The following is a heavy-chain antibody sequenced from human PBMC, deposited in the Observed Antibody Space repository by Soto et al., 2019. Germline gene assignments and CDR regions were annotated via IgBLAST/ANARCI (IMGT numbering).Heavy chain of an antibody. J-gene: IGHJ6*02. CDR2: ISPGSRYP. V-gene: IGHV3-11*06. CDR3: ARGILSGAGGYKYYYYGMDV. D-gene: IGHD3-16*01. CDR1: GFTFGDSY. Sequence: GGSLRLSCAGSGFTFGDSYMSWIRQAPGKGLEWLSYISPGSRYPAYADSVKGRFTISRENAKNSLYLQMNSLRAGDTAVYYCARGILSGAGGYKYYYYGMDVWGPGTTVTV.